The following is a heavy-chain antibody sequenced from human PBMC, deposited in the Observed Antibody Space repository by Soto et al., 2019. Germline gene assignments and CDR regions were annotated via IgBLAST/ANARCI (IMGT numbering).Heavy chain of an antibody. CDR1: GYSFTRYW. V-gene: IGHV5-51*01. Sequence: RGESLKISCEASGYSFTRYWIGWVRQKPGRGLEWMGIIYPGDSDTRYSPSFQGQVTISADKSISTAYLQWNSLKASATAMYYCARPRDSGDYWGSWGQGTLVTVSS. D-gene: IGHD3-22*01. CDR2: IYPGDSDT. CDR3: ARPRDSGDYWGS. J-gene: IGHJ5*02.